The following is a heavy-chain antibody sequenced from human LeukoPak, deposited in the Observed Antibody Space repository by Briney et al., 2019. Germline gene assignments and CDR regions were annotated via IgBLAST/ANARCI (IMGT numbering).Heavy chain of an antibody. CDR1: GSSISSYY. CDR2: ISYSGNT. CDR3: ARHCCSGPAKRVFDI. D-gene: IGHD2-15*01. V-gene: IGHV4-59*08. J-gene: IGHJ3*02. Sequence: SETLSLTCTVSGSSISSYYWSWIRQPPGKGLEWIGTISYSGNTDYNPSLRSRVTISVDTSNNQFSLGLGSVTAADTAVYHCARHCCSGPAKRVFDIWGQGTMVTVSS.